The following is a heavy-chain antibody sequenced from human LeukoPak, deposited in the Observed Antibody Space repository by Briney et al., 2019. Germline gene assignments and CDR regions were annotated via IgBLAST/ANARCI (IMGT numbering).Heavy chain of an antibody. Sequence: GASVKVSCKASGYTLTGYYMHWVRQAPGQGLEWMGRINPDSGGTNYAQKFQGRVTMTRDTSISTAYMELSRLRSDDTAVYYCARAWYYYDSSGYPPAHYFDYWGQGTLVTVSS. V-gene: IGHV1-2*06. CDR1: GYTLTGYY. J-gene: IGHJ4*02. CDR2: INPDSGGT. CDR3: ARAWYYYDSSGYPPAHYFDY. D-gene: IGHD3-22*01.